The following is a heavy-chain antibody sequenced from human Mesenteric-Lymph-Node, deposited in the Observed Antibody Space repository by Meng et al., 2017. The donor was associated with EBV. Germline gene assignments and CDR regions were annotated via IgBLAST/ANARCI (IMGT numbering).Heavy chain of an antibody. Sequence: QWGAGLLKLSEPLSLTCPAYGGSLPYPYWTWIRQPPGKGLEWIAEINHSGGTNYNLSLKNRVTISIDLSKNHFSLKVSSVTAADTAVYYCARSSYGSGSYSPFDFWGEGNLVTVSS. CDR2: INHSGGT. CDR3: ARSSYGSGSYSPFDF. J-gene: IGHJ4*02. D-gene: IGHD3-10*01. CDR1: GGSLPYPY. V-gene: IGHV4-34*01.